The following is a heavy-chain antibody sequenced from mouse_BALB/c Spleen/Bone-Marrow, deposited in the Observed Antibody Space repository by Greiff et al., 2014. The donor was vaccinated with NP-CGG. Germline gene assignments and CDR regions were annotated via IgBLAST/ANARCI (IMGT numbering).Heavy chain of an antibody. CDR3: DRDRGVQGYAMDY. V-gene: IGHV5-4*02. CDR2: ISDGGSYT. Sequence: EVQVVESGGGLVKPGGSLKLSCAASGFTFSDYYMYWVRQTPEKRLEWVATISDGGSYTYYPDSVKGRFTISRDIAKNNLYLQMSRLKSDDTAMYYCDRDRGVQGYAMDYWGQGTSVTVSS. J-gene: IGHJ4*01. CDR1: GFTFSDYY.